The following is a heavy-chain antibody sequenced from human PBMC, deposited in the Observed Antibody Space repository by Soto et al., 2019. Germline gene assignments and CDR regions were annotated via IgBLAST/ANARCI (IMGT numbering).Heavy chain of an antibody. CDR3: ARRIWGSYRLGAFDI. Sequence: SETLSLTCTVSGGSISSYYWSWIRQPPGKGLEWIGYIYYSGSTNYSPSLKSRVTISVDTSKNQFSLKLSSVTAADTAVYYCARRIWGSYRLGAFDIWGQGTMVTVS. D-gene: IGHD3-16*02. J-gene: IGHJ3*02. V-gene: IGHV4-59*08. CDR1: GGSISSYY. CDR2: IYYSGST.